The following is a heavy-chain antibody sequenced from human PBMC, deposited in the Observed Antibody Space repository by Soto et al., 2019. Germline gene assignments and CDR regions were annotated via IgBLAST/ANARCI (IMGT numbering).Heavy chain of an antibody. Sequence: VQLVQSGAEVKKPGESLKISCKGSEFSFTTYWIAWVRHMPGEGLKWMGIIYPDDSRTTYSPSFQGQVTISADTSINTAYLQWSSLKASDTAMYYCTRDLYYGGNSEDFDIWGQGTRVTVSS. V-gene: IGHV5-51*03. J-gene: IGHJ3*02. CDR1: EFSFTTYW. CDR2: IYPDDSRT. CDR3: TRDLYYGGNSEDFDI. D-gene: IGHD4-17*01.